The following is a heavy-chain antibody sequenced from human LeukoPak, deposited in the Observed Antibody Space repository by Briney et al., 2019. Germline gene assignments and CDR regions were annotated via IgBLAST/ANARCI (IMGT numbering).Heavy chain of an antibody. CDR3: AKDPSWNYWFLDGMDV. V-gene: IGHV3-23*01. J-gene: IGHJ6*02. CDR2: ISGSGGST. D-gene: IGHD1-7*01. Sequence: GGSLRLSCAASGFTFSSYAMSWVRQAPGKGLEWVSAISGSGGSTYYADSVKGRFTISRDNSKNTLYLQMNSLRAEDTAVYYCAKDPSWNYWFLDGMDVWGQGTTVTVSS. CDR1: GFTFSSYA.